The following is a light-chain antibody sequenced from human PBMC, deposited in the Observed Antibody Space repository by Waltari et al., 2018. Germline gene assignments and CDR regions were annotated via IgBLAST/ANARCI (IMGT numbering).Light chain of an antibody. CDR3: CSYAGRNIWV. V-gene: IGLV2-23*02. CDR2: EII. Sequence: ALTPPASVSGSPGQTNTISRTRTSSDVGFYNTVSWYQQHPGKAPELVVYEIISRPSGVSNRFSGSKSGNTASLTISGLQAEDEADYYCCSYAGRNIWVFGGGTKLTVL. J-gene: IGLJ3*02. CDR1: SSDVGFYNT.